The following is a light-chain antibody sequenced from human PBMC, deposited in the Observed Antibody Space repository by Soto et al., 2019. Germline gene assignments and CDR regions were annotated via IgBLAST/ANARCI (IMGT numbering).Light chain of an antibody. V-gene: IGKV3-20*01. CDR3: QQYRNSPIT. J-gene: IGKJ5*01. CDR1: QSVSSSF. Sequence: EIVLTQSPGTLSLSPGERATLSCRASQSVSSSFLAWYQQKPGQAPWLLVYGASGRATGIPDRFSGSGSGTDFTLTITRLEPEDFAVYYCQQYRNSPITFGQGTRLEIK. CDR2: GAS.